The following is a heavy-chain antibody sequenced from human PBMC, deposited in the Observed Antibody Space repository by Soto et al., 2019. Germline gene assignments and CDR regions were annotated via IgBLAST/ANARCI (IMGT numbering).Heavy chain of an antibody. J-gene: IGHJ4*02. CDR2: IYYSGST. Sequence: TSETLSVTCSVSEGSSSSCSSSCIRQPPGKGLEWTGYIYYSGSTNYNPSLKSRVTISVDTSKNQFSLKLSSVTAADTAVYYCARRYGVYFDYWGQGTLVTVSS. D-gene: IGHD4-17*01. V-gene: IGHV4-59*08. CDR3: ARRYGVYFDY. CDR1: EGSSSSCS.